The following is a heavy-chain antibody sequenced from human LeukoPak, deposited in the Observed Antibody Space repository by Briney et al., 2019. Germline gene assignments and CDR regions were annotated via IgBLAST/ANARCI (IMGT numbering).Heavy chain of an antibody. Sequence: LAGGSLRLSCAASGFTFSSYGMHWVRQAPGKGLEWVAFIRNDGSTKYYADSVKGRFTISRDNSKNTLFLQMNSLRAEDTAMYYCAKDERYGSSWTFDYWGQGTLVSVSS. CDR2: IRNDGSTK. V-gene: IGHV3-30*02. CDR1: GFTFSSYG. CDR3: AKDERYGSSWTFDY. J-gene: IGHJ4*02. D-gene: IGHD6-13*01.